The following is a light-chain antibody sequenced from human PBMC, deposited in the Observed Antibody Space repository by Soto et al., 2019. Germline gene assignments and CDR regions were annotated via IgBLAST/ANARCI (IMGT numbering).Light chain of an antibody. CDR1: QSVDSNY. Sequence: ELVLTQSPGTLSLSPGEEATLSCRSSQSVDSNYLAWYQQKPGQAPRLLIYDASNRATGIPARFSGSGSGTDFTLTIRSLQSEDFAVYYCQQYNTWSSITFGQGTRLEIK. CDR2: DAS. J-gene: IGKJ5*01. V-gene: IGKV3D-15*01. CDR3: QQYNTWSSIT.